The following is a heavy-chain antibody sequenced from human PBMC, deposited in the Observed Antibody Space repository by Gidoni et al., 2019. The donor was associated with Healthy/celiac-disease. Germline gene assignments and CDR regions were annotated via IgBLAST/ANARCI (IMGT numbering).Heavy chain of an antibody. J-gene: IGHJ4*02. CDR3: ARAGPEYDYDISGTDLDFDY. CDR2: INAGNVTT. D-gene: IGHD3-22*01. Sequence: QVQLVQSGAEVTKPVASVKVSCKASGYTCTSSAMHWVRQAPGQRHEWMGRINAGNVTTKESQKFEGRVTITRDTSASTAYMELSSLRSEDTAVYYCARAGPEYDYDISGTDLDFDYWGQGTLVTVSS. CDR1: GYTCTSSA. V-gene: IGHV1-3*01.